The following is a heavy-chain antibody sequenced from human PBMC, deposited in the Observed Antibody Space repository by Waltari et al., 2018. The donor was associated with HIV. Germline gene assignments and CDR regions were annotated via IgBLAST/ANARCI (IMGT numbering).Heavy chain of an antibody. CDR1: GFTFLSSG. Sequence: QVQLVESGGGVVQPGRSLRLSCAASGFTFLSSGRHWVRQAPGKGLEWLAVVWYDGKNKYYADSVKGRFTVSRDNSKNTLFLQMNSLRVDDTAVYYCARTPYDTSGYCFDYWGQGTLVTVSS. J-gene: IGHJ4*02. V-gene: IGHV3-33*01. CDR3: ARTPYDTSGYCFDY. CDR2: VWYDGKNK. D-gene: IGHD3-22*01.